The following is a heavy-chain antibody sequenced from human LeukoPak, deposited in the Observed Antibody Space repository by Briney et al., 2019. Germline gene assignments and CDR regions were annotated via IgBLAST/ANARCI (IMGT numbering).Heavy chain of an antibody. V-gene: IGHV3-53*01. CDR3: ARGPTRANSTDY. CDR2: VYSGGST. Sequence: GGSLRLSCAASGFTVSSNYMSWVRQAPGKGLEWVSVVYSGGSTYFADSVKGRFTISRDNSKNTLYLQMNSLRAEDTAVYYCARGPTRANSTDYWGQGALVTVSS. CDR1: GFTVSSNY. D-gene: IGHD2/OR15-2a*01. J-gene: IGHJ4*02.